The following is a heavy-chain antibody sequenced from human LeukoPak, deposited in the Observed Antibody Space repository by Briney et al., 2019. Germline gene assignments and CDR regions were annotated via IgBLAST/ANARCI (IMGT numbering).Heavy chain of an antibody. Sequence: PSETLSLTCTVSGGSISGSSYYWGWIRQPPGKGLEWIGSIYYSGSTYYNPSLKSRVTISVDTSKNQFSLKLSSVTAADTAVYYCARDSSGQGAFDIWGQGTMVTVSS. J-gene: IGHJ3*02. CDR2: IYYSGST. CDR3: ARDSSGQGAFDI. CDR1: GGSISGSSYY. D-gene: IGHD1-14*01. V-gene: IGHV4-39*07.